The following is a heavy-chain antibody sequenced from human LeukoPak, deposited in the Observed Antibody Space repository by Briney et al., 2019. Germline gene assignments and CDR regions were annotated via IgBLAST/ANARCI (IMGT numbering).Heavy chain of an antibody. V-gene: IGHV3-48*03. J-gene: IGHJ4*02. CDR1: GFSFSTYE. Sequence: GGSLTLSCAASGFSFSTYEMHWVRQAPGKGLEWVSDISSSGSTVYYADSVKGRFTTSRDNANNYLYLQRQSLRAEDTAVYYCSLLAVASPQDYWGQGTLVTVSS. D-gene: IGHD6-19*01. CDR2: ISSSGSTV. CDR3: SLLAVASPQDY.